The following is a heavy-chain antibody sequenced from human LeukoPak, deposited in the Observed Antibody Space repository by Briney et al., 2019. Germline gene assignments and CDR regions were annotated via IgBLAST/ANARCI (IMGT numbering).Heavy chain of an antibody. CDR1: GFTFSSYD. CDR2: MWSDGSNK. V-gene: IGHV3-33*01. J-gene: IGHJ4*02. D-gene: IGHD2/OR15-2a*01. Sequence: GRSLRHSCAASGFTFSSYDMHWVRQAPGKGLEWVAVMWSDGSNKYHADSVKGRFTISRDNSKNTLYLQMNSLRAEDTAVYYCARNSALDYWGQGTLVTVSS. CDR3: ARNSALDY.